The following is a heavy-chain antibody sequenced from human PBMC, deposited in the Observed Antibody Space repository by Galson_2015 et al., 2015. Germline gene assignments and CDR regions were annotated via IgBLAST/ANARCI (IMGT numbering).Heavy chain of an antibody. D-gene: IGHD1-20*01. V-gene: IGHV3-23*01. CDR3: AKDRGGRYIWAPQGDHFDY. CDR1: GFTFSSYA. Sequence: SLRLSCAASGFTFSSYAMSWVRQDPGKGLAWVSTISGSGGDTNYADSVKGRFTISRDNSKNTLYLQMNSLRAEDTAVYYCAKDRGGRYIWAPQGDHFDYWGQGTLVTVSS. J-gene: IGHJ4*02. CDR2: ISGSGGDT.